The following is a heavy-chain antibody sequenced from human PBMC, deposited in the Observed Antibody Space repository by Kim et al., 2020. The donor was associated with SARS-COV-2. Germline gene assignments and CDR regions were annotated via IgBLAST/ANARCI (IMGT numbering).Heavy chain of an antibody. D-gene: IGHD6-19*01. J-gene: IGHJ5*02. V-gene: IGHV3-30*07. Sequence: ADSVKGRFTISRDNSKNTLYLQMNSLRAEDTAVYYCASPNSGQLGSWFDPWGQGTLVTVSS. CDR3: ASPNSGQLGSWFDP.